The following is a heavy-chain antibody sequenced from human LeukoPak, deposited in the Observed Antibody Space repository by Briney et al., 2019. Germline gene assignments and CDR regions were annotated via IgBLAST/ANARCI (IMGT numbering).Heavy chain of an antibody. J-gene: IGHJ4*02. CDR2: IYTSGST. Sequence: SETLSLTCTVSGGSISSYYWSWIRQPAGKGLEWIGRIYTSGSTNYNPSLKSRVTTSVDTSKNQFSLKLSSVTAADTAVYYCARISGSSWYDPYYFDYWGQGTLVTVSS. CDR3: ARISGSSWYDPYYFDY. V-gene: IGHV4-4*07. CDR1: GGSISSYY. D-gene: IGHD6-13*01.